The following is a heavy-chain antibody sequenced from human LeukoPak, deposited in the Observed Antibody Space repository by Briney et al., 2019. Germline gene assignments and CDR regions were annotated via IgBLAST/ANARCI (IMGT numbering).Heavy chain of an antibody. CDR3: ARDSRGRQDENDY. CDR1: GGSFSGYY. CDR2: INHSGST. D-gene: IGHD2-15*01. V-gene: IGHV4-34*01. Sequence: PSETLSLTCAVYGGSFSGYYWSWIRQPPGKGLEWIGEINHSGSTNYNPSLKSRVTISVDTSKNQFSLKLSSVTAADTAVYYCARDSRGRQDENDYWGQGTLVTVSS. J-gene: IGHJ4*02.